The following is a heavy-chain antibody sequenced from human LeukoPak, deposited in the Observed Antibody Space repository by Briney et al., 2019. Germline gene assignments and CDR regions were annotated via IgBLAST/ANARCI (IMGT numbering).Heavy chain of an antibody. CDR3: ARMENDFWSGH. D-gene: IGHD3-3*01. Sequence: PGGSLRLSCAASGFTFSSYSMNWVRQAPGKALEWVSSISSSSSYIYYADSVKGRFTISRDNAKNSLYLQMNSLRAEDTAVYYCARMENDFWSGHWGQGTLVTVSS. CDR2: ISSSSSYI. V-gene: IGHV3-21*01. CDR1: GFTFSSYS. J-gene: IGHJ4*02.